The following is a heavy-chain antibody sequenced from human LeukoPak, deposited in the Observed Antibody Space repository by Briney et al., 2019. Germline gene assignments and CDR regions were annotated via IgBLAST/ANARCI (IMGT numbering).Heavy chain of an antibody. Sequence: MASATLSLTCAVSGSSISSGYYWGWIRQPPGKGLEWIGSIYHSGSTYYNPSLKSRVTISVDTSKNQFSLKLSSVTAADTAVYYCARGMDVWGKGTTVTVSS. CDR1: GSSISSGYY. V-gene: IGHV4-38-2*01. CDR2: IYHSGST. CDR3: ARGMDV. J-gene: IGHJ6*04.